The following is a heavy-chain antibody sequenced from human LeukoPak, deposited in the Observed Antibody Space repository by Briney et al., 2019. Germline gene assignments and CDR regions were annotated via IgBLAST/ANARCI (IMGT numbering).Heavy chain of an antibody. D-gene: IGHD4-23*01. Sequence: PSETLSLTCTVSGGSISSYYWSWIRQPPGKGLEWIGYIYYSGSTNYNPSLKSRATISVDTSKNQFSLKLSSVTAADTAVYYCAGRSTVGYYFDYWGQGTLVTVSS. J-gene: IGHJ4*02. CDR1: GGSISSYY. CDR2: IYYSGST. CDR3: AGRSTVGYYFDY. V-gene: IGHV4-59*01.